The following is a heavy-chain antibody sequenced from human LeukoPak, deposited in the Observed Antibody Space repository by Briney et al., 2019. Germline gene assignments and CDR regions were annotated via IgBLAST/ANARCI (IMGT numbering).Heavy chain of an antibody. CDR2: IYSSGSR. D-gene: IGHD2-8*01. CDR1: GDSLDGHY. V-gene: IGHV4-4*07. J-gene: IGHJ3*02. Sequence: SETLSLTCTVSGDSLDGHYWYWIRQPAGKGLEWIGRIYSSGSRNCAPSLKSRVTMSIGTSKKSLSLKLNTVTAADTAVYYCARLNGDGFDIWGQGAKVTVSS. CDR3: ARLNGDGFDI.